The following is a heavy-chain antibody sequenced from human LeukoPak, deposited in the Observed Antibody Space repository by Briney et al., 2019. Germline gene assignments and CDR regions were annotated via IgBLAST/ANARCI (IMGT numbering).Heavy chain of an antibody. CDR1: GFTFSSYS. J-gene: IGHJ4*02. CDR3: ARDRSSGYYFDY. Sequence: PGGSLRLSCAASGFTFSSYSMNWVRQAPGKGLEWVSYISSSSTIYYADSVKGRFTISRDNAKNSLYLQMNSLRAEDTAVYYCARDRSSGYYFDYWGQGTLVTVSS. D-gene: IGHD6-19*01. CDR2: ISSSSTI. V-gene: IGHV3-48*01.